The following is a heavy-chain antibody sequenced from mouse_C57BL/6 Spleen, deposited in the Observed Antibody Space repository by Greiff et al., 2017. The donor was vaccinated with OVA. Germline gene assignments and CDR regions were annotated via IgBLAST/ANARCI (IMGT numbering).Heavy chain of an antibody. CDR2: FYPGSGSI. Sequence: VQLQQSGAELVKPGASVKLSCKASGYTFTEYTIHWVKQRSGQGLEWIGWFYPGSGSIKYNEKFKDKATLTADKSSSPVYMERSRLTSEDAAVYFWARHEGNYLYYAMDYWGQGTSVTVAS. CDR1: GYTFTEYT. CDR3: ARHEGNYLYYAMDY. V-gene: IGHV1-62-2*01. J-gene: IGHJ4*01. D-gene: IGHD5-5*01.